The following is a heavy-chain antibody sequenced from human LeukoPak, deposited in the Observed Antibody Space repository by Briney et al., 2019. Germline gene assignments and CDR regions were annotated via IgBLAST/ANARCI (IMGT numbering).Heavy chain of an antibody. CDR3: ARGRQLWLRGYFDY. CDR1: GGSFSGYY. Sequence: PSETLSPTCAVYGGSFSGYYWSWIRQPPGKGLEWIGEINHSGSTNYNPSLKSRVTISVDTSKNQFSLKLSSVTAADTAVYYCARGRQLWLRGYFDYWGQGTLVTVSS. V-gene: IGHV4-34*01. D-gene: IGHD5-18*01. J-gene: IGHJ4*02. CDR2: INHSGST.